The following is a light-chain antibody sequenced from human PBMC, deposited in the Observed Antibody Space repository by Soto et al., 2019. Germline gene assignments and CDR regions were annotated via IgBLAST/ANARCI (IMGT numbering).Light chain of an antibody. V-gene: IGLV2-8*01. J-gene: IGLJ3*02. CDR1: SSDIGGYNY. Sequence: QSALTQPPSASGSPGQSVTLSCTGTSSDIGGYNYVSWYQQHPGKAPKLVIYEVSKRPSGVPDRFSGSQSGNTASLTVAGLQDDDEDDYYCSSYAAASNVVFGGGTKLTVL. CDR2: EVS. CDR3: SSYAAASNVV.